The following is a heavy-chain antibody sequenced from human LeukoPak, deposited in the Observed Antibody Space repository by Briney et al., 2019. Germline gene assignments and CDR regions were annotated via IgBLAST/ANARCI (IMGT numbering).Heavy chain of an antibody. Sequence: SGGSLRLSCAASGVTFSTFEVNWVRQAPGKGLEWVSFISSSASTIFYADSVKGRFTISRDNARNSLYLQMNSLRSEDTAIYYCARVGASYGALDYWGQGAQVTVSS. CDR2: ISSSASTI. V-gene: IGHV3-48*03. CDR3: ARVGASYGALDY. D-gene: IGHD1-26*01. CDR1: GVTFSTFE. J-gene: IGHJ4*02.